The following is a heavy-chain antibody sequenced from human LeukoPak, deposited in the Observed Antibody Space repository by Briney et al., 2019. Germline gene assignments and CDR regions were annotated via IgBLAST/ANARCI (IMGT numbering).Heavy chain of an antibody. D-gene: IGHD3-22*01. J-gene: IGHJ4*02. CDR2: IYTSGST. Sequence: SQTLSLTCTVSGNSISSGDNYWSWIRQPAGKGLEWIGRIYTSGSTNYNPSLKSRVTISGDTSKNQFSLKLSSVTAADTAVYYCARGSYYYDSSGYYTLDYWGQGTLVTVSS. CDR3: ARGSYYYDSSGYYTLDY. CDR1: GNSISSGDNY. V-gene: IGHV4-61*02.